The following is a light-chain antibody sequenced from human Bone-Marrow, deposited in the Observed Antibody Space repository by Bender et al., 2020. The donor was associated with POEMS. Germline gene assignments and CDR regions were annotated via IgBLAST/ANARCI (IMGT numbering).Light chain of an antibody. V-gene: IGLV2-14*01. CDR3: QSYDTTLSGSV. J-gene: IGLJ3*02. Sequence: QSALTQPASVSGSPGQSITISCTGTSSDVGGYNYVSWYQLHPGKAPKLMIYDVSDRPSGVPDRFSGSKSGTSASLAITGLQAEDEGDYYCQSYDTTLSGSVFGGGTKLTVL. CDR2: DVS. CDR1: SSDVGGYNY.